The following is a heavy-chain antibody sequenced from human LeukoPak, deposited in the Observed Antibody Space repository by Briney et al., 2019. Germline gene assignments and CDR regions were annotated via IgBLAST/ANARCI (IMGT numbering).Heavy chain of an antibody. Sequence: SGPALVNPTQTLTLTCTFSGFSLSTSGVGVGWIRQPPGKALERLALIYWNDDKRYSPSLKSRLTITKDTSKNQVVLTMTNMDPVDTATYYCAHPSFYYYDSSGSPFDYWGQGTLVTVSS. J-gene: IGHJ4*02. CDR2: IYWNDDK. CDR1: GFSLSTSGVG. D-gene: IGHD3-22*01. V-gene: IGHV2-5*01. CDR3: AHPSFYYYDSSGSPFDY.